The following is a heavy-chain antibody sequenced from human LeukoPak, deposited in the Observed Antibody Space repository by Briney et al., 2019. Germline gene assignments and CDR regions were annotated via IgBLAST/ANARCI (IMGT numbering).Heavy chain of an antibody. CDR3: ARGSVTTNAFDI. V-gene: IGHV1-18*01. CDR2: ISAYNGNT. CDR1: GYTFTSYG. D-gene: IGHD4-17*01. J-gene: IGHJ3*02. Sequence: ASVKVSCKASGYTFTSYGISWVRQAPGQGLEWMGWISAYNGNTNYAQKLQGRVTMTRDMSTSTVYMELSSLRSEDTAVYYCARGSVTTNAFDIWGRGTMVTVSS.